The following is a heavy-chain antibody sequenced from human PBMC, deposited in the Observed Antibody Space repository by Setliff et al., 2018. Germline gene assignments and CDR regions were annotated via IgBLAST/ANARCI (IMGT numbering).Heavy chain of an antibody. CDR1: GFTFSSYG. J-gene: IGHJ6*02. CDR3: AKELGDRLEWLYYYYGMDV. D-gene: IGHD3-3*01. Sequence: SLRLSCAASGFTFSSYGMHWVRQAPGKGLEWVAVIWYDGSNKYYADSVKGRFTISRDNSKNTLYLQMNSLRAEDTAVYYCAKELGDRLEWLYYYYGMDVWGQGTTVTVSS. CDR2: IWYDGSNK. V-gene: IGHV3-33*06.